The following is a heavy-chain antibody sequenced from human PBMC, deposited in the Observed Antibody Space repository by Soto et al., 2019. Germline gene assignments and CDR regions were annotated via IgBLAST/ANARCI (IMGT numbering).Heavy chain of an antibody. Sequence: QVQLQESGPGLVKPSQTLSLTCTVSGGSISSGDYYWSWIRQPPGKGLEWIGYIYHSGSTYYNPSLQGQVTISVDTSKHRFSLKLSSVTAADTAVYYCARERPDGARLDPWGQGTLVTVSS. CDR1: GGSISSGDYY. CDR3: ARERPDGARLDP. CDR2: IYHSGST. V-gene: IGHV4-30-4*01. D-gene: IGHD6-6*01. J-gene: IGHJ5*02.